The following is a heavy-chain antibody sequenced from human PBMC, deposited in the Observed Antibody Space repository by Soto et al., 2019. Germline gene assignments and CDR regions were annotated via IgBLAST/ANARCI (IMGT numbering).Heavy chain of an antibody. Sequence: GGSLRLSCAASGFTFSSYAMSWVRQAPGRGLEWVSAISGSGGSTYYADSVKGRFTISRDNSKNTLYLQMNSLRAEDTAVYYCAKAPLVVVAAPLDYWGQGTLVTVSS. D-gene: IGHD2-15*01. CDR3: AKAPLVVVAAPLDY. CDR1: GFTFSSYA. CDR2: ISGSGGST. V-gene: IGHV3-23*01. J-gene: IGHJ4*02.